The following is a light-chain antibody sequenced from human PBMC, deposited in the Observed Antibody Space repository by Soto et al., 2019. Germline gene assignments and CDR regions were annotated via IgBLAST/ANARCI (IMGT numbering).Light chain of an antibody. CDR1: QSISNW. Sequence: DTQMTQSPSTLSASIGDTVTITCRASQSISNWLAWYQQKPGKAPKLLIYRASNLESGVPSRFSGSGSETGFTLTISSLQPDDFATYYCQQYSTYPITFGQGTRLEIK. CDR2: RAS. J-gene: IGKJ5*01. CDR3: QQYSTYPIT. V-gene: IGKV1-5*03.